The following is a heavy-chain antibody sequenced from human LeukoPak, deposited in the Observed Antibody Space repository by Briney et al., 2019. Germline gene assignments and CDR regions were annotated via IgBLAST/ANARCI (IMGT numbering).Heavy chain of an antibody. D-gene: IGHD3-10*01. CDR1: GFTFSSYA. J-gene: IGHJ4*02. V-gene: IGHV3-30*01. CDR2: ISYDGSNK. CDR3: ARGPRGSETCFDY. Sequence: PGGSLRLSCAASGFTFSSYAMHWVRQAPGKGLEWVAVISYDGSNKYYADSVKGRFTISRDNSKNTLYLQMNSLRAEDTAVYYCARGPRGSETCFDYWGQGTLVTVSS.